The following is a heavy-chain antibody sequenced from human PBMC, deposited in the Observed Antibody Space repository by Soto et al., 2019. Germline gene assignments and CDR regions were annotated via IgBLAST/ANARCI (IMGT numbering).Heavy chain of an antibody. Sequence: QVQLVQSGAEVKKPGASVKVSCKASGITFSTYAIHWVRQAPGQSLEWMGWINTGNGNTRYSQNFQGRVTLTRDTSASTAYMDLSSLRSEDTSIYYCARAISGYVTWGQGILVTVSS. CDR1: GITFSTYA. V-gene: IGHV1-3*04. CDR2: INTGNGNT. CDR3: ARAISGYVT. D-gene: IGHD5-12*01. J-gene: IGHJ5*02.